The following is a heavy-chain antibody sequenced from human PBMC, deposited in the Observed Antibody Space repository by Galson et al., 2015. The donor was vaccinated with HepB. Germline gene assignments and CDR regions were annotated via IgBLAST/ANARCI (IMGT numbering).Heavy chain of an antibody. CDR2: TPSSGLTT. CDR3: AKDMGTSGSWRLHDSFDI. CDR1: GFTLNTYA. V-gene: IGHV3-23*01. D-gene: IGHD2-15*01. J-gene: IGHJ3*02. Sequence: SQRLSCAASGFTLNTYAMSWVRQAPGTGPQWVSFTPSSGLTTLYADSVKGPFTISRDNSTHTLYLQMDSLRAENTAVYYFAKDMGTSGSWRLHDSFDIWGPGTRVTVSS.